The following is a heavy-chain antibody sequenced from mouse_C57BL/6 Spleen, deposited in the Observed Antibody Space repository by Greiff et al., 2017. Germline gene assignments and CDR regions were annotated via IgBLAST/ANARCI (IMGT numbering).Heavy chain of an antibody. Sequence: QVQLQQPGAELVKPGASVKLSCKASGYTFTSYWMRWGKQRPGQGLEWIGMIHPNSGSTNYNEKFKSKATLTVDRSSSTADMQLSSLTSEDSAVFYCAILRRYYFDYWGQGTTLTVSA. CDR2: IHPNSGST. CDR1: GYTFTSYW. V-gene: IGHV1-64*01. J-gene: IGHJ2*01. D-gene: IGHD1-1*01. CDR3: AILRRYYFDY.